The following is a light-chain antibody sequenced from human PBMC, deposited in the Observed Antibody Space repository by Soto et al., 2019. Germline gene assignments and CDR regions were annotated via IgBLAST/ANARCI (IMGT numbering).Light chain of an antibody. Sequence: QSVLTQPPSASGSPGQSVTISCTGTSSDVGGYNSVSWYQQHPGKAPKLMIYEVTKRPSGVPDRFSGSKSGNTASLTVSGLQAEDEADYYCSSFAVSSYVFGTGTKLTVL. V-gene: IGLV2-8*01. CDR2: EVT. J-gene: IGLJ1*01. CDR3: SSFAVSSYV. CDR1: SSDVGGYNS.